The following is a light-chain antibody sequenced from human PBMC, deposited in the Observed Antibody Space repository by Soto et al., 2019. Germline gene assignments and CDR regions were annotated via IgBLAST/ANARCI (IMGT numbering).Light chain of an antibody. V-gene: IGKV1-39*01. CDR2: ASS. CDR3: QQADATPLP. CDR1: QNIDTY. Sequence: DIQMTQSPSSLSASFGDRVTLTCRASQNIDTYLNWYQQKPGTAPKLLMYASSSLHSGVPSRFSCSASRTEFTLAIGRLQPEGFATYYCQQADATPLPFGGGTKVEVK. J-gene: IGKJ4*01.